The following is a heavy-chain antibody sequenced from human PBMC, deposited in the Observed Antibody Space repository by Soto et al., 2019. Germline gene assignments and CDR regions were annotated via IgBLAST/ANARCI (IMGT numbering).Heavy chain of an antibody. J-gene: IGHJ5*02. Sequence: PGGSLRLSCAASGFTFSSYSMNWVRQAPGKGLEWVSSISSSSSYIYYADSVKGRFTISRDNAKNSLYLQMNSLRAEDTAVYYCARHPYSSSSDYNWFDPWGQGTLVTVSS. CDR2: ISSSSSYI. CDR3: ARHPYSSSSDYNWFDP. CDR1: GFTFSSYS. D-gene: IGHD6-6*01. V-gene: IGHV3-21*01.